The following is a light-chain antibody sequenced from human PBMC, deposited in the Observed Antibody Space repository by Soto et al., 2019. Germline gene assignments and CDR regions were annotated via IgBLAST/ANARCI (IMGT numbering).Light chain of an antibody. CDR2: HAS. V-gene: IGKV3D-15*01. J-gene: IGKJ4*01. Sequence: EIVMTQSPATLSVSPGERATLSCRASQSVYSNLAWYQQKPGQAPRLLIYHASTRATGIRARFSGGGSGTEFTLTISSLQSEDFAVYYFQQYTKWPLTFGGGTKLEIK. CDR1: QSVYSN. CDR3: QQYTKWPLT.